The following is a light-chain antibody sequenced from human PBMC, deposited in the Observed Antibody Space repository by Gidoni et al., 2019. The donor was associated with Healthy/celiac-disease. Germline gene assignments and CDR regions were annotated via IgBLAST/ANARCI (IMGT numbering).Light chain of an antibody. CDR3: AAWDDSLNGHVV. J-gene: IGLJ2*01. V-gene: IGLV1-44*01. CDR1: SSNIGSNT. CDR2: SNN. Sequence: QPVLPHPPSPSGPPGQRVTISCSGSSSNIGSNTVNWYQQLPGTAPKLLIYSNNQRPSGVPDRFSGSKSGTSASLAISGLQSEDEADYYCAAWDDSLNGHVVFGGGTKLTVL.